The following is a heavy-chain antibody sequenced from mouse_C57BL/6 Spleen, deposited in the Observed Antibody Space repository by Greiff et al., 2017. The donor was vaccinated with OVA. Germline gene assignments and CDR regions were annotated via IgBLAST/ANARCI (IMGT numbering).Heavy chain of an antibody. D-gene: IGHD1-1*01. V-gene: IGHV2-2*01. J-gene: IGHJ4*01. Sequence: VQLQQSGPGLVQPSQSLPITCPASGFSLTSYGVHWVRQSPGKGLEWLGVVWRGGSTDYNAAFISRLSISKDNAKNQFFYKMNSLQADDTAIYYWARNLATTVGAMDYWGQGTSVTVSS. CDR1: GFSLTSYG. CDR2: VWRGGST. CDR3: ARNLATTVGAMDY.